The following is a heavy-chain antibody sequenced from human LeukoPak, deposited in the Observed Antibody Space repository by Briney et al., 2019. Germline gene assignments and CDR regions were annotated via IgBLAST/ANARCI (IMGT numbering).Heavy chain of an antibody. D-gene: IGHD2-21*02. J-gene: IGHJ3*02. CDR3: AREFMRVTAFDI. V-gene: IGHV1-2*02. Sequence: GASVKVSCKASGHTFTGYYIHWVRQAPGQGLEWMGWINPHSGGTNYGENFQGRVTLTRDTSISTAYMDLSNLISDDTAVYYCAREFMRVTAFDIWGQGTMVTVSS. CDR2: INPHSGGT. CDR1: GHTFTGYY.